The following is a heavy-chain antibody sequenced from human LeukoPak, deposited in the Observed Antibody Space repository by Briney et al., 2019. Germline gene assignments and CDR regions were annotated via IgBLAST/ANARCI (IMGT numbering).Heavy chain of an antibody. J-gene: IGHJ4*02. V-gene: IGHV1-18*01. CDR1: GYSFMIYG. CDR3: ARDGGPVAGTSVY. D-gene: IGHD6-19*01. CDR2: INTYNGHT. Sequence: ASVNVSCKASGYSFMIYGISWVRQAPGQGLEWMGWINTYNGHTNYAQNLQSRVTLTTDTSTTTAYMELRSLRSDDTAVYYCARDGGPVAGTSVYWGQGTLVTVSS.